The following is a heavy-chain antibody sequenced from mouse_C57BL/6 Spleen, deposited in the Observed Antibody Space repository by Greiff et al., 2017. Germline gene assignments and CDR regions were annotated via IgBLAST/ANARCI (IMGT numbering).Heavy chain of an antibody. CDR2: IQPNSGST. J-gene: IGHJ1*03. CDR3: ARGGDYYYGSRSWYFDV. V-gene: IGHV1-64*01. CDR1: GYTFTSYW. Sequence: QVQLQQPGAELVKPGASVKLSCKASGYTFTSYWMHWVKQRPGQGLEWIGMIQPNSGSTNYNEKFKSKATLTVDKSSSTAYMQLSSLTSEDSAVYYCARGGDYYYGSRSWYFDVWGTGTMVTVSS. D-gene: IGHD1-1*01.